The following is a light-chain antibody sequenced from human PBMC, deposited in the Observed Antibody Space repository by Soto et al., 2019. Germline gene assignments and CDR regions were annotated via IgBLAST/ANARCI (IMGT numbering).Light chain of an antibody. CDR1: QSISIF. Sequence: IQMTQSPSSLSASVGDRVIITCRASQSISIFLNWYQQKPGKAPQLLIHGASTLQSGAPSGFSGRGSGTNFTLTISHLQPEDFATYYCQQSYTTPRTFGQGTKV. CDR2: GAS. J-gene: IGKJ1*01. CDR3: QQSYTTPRT. V-gene: IGKV1-39*01.